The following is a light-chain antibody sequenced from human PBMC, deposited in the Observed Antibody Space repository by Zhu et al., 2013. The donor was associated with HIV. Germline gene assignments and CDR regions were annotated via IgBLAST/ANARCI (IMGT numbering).Light chain of an antibody. J-gene: IGLJ2*01. V-gene: IGLV2-18*02. Sequence: QSALTQPPSVSGSPGQSVTISCTGTSSDVGSYNRVSWYQQPPGTAPKLIIYEVSNRPSGVPDRFSGSKSGNTASLTISGLQTEDEADYYCCSYADTYTWIFGGGTKLTVL. CDR1: SSDVGSYNR. CDR3: CSYADTYTWI. CDR2: EVS.